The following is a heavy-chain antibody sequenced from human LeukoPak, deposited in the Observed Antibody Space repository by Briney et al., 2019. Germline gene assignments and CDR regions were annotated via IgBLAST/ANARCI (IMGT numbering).Heavy chain of an antibody. V-gene: IGHV3-23*01. J-gene: IGHJ1*01. CDR1: GFTFSSYA. D-gene: IGHD3-9*01. CDR2: IGYSGGDI. CDR3: AKGYFDYEGYFQH. Sequence: PGGSLRLSGAASGFTFSSYAMTWVRQAPGKGLEWVSVIGYSGGDIQYADSVKGRFTISRDNSKNTLYLQMNSLRAEDTAVYYCAKGYFDYEGYFQHWGQGTLVTVSS.